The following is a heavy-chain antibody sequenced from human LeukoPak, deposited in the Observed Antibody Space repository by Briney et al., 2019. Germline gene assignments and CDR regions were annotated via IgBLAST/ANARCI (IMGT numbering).Heavy chain of an antibody. CDR1: GYTFTSYY. J-gene: IGHJ4*02. D-gene: IGHD6-13*01. Sequence: AASVKVSCKESGYTFTSYYMHRVRQAPGQEHEWMGIINPSGGSTSYAQKFQGRVTMTRDTSTSTVYMELSSLRSEDTAVYYCARALIAAAGIGLGYWGQGTLVTVSS. CDR2: INPSGGST. V-gene: IGHV1-46*01. CDR3: ARALIAAAGIGLGY.